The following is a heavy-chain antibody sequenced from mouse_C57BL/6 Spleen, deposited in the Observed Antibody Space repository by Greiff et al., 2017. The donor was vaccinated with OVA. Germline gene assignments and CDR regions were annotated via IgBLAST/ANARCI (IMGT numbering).Heavy chain of an antibody. CDR2: IYPGSGNT. J-gene: IGHJ3*01. V-gene: IGHV1-76*01. Sequence: VKLVESGAELVRPGASVKLSCKASGYTFTDYYINWVKQRPGQGLEWIARIYPGSGNTYYNEKFKGKATLTAEKSSSTAYMQLSSLTAEDSAVYFCARFRDLAYWGQGTLVTVSA. D-gene: IGHD3-1*01. CDR1: GYTFTDYY. CDR3: ARFRDLAY.